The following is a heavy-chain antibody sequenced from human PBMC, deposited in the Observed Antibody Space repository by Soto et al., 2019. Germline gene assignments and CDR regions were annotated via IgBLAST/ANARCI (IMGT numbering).Heavy chain of an antibody. J-gene: IGHJ4*02. V-gene: IGHV1-46*01. D-gene: IGHD5-18*01. CDR1: GYTFTSYY. CDR2: INPSGGST. CDR3: AGGIQLWLFDY. Sequence: QVQLVQSGAEVKKPGASVNVSCKASGYTFTSYYMHWVRQAPGQGLEWMGIINPSGGSTSYAQKFQGRVTMTRDTSTSTVYMELSSLRSEDTAVYYCAGGIQLWLFDYWGQGTLVTVSS.